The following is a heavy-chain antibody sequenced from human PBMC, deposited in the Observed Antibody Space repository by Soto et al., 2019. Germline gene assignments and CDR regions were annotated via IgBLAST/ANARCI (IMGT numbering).Heavy chain of an antibody. J-gene: IGHJ4*02. V-gene: IGHV4-39*01. CDR2: IYYSGST. CDR1: GGSISSSSYY. CDR3: ARLYRGPGAAYY. Sequence: PSETLSLTCTVSGGSISSSSYYWGWIRQPPGKVLEWIGSIYYSGSTYYNPSLKSRVTIXXXXSXKXFXLXXXSVTXADTALYYCARLYRGPGAAYYWGQGTLVTVSS. D-gene: IGHD6-13*01.